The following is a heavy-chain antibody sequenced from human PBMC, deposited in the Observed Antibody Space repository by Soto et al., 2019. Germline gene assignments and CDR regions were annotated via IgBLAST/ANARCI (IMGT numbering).Heavy chain of an antibody. J-gene: IGHJ4*02. CDR1: GFTFSSYA. CDR3: AKVPPYDVVVITYFDY. CDR2: ISGSGGST. D-gene: IGHD3-22*01. V-gene: IGHV3-23*01. Sequence: EVQLLESGGGLVQPGGSLRLSCAASGFTFSSYAMSWVRQAPGKGLEWVSAISGSGGSTYYADSVKGRFTISRDNSKNTLYLQMNSLRAEDTAVYYCAKVPPYDVVVITYFDYWGQGTLVTVSS.